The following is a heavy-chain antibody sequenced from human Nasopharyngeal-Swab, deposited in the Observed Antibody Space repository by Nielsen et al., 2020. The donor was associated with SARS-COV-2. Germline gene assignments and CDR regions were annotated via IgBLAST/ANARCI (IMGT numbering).Heavy chain of an antibody. J-gene: IGHJ3*02. CDR3: ALGLELLWPTKDAFDI. V-gene: IGHV1-2*02. CDR2: INPNSGGT. Sequence: ASVKVSCKASGYTFTAYYLHWVRQAPGQGLEWMGWINPNSGGTNYAQKFQGRVSMTRDTSISTAYMELSRLRSDDTAVYYCALGLELLWPTKDAFDIWGQGTMVSISS. D-gene: IGHD3-10*01. CDR1: GYTFTAYY.